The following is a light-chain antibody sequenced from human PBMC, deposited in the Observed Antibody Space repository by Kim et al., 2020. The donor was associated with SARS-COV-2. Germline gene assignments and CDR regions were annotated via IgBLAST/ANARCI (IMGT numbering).Light chain of an antibody. J-gene: IGKJ1*01. V-gene: IGKV1-27*01. CDR3: QKYNSAPWT. Sequence: DIQMTQSPSSLSASVGDRVTITCRASQGINTYLAWYQQKPGKVPKLLIYGASALHSGVPSSFSGSGSGTDFTLTISSLQPEDVATYYCQKYNSAPWTFGQGTKVDI. CDR1: QGINTY. CDR2: GAS.